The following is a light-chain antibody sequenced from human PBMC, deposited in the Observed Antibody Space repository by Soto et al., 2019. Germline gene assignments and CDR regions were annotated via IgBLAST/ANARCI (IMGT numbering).Light chain of an antibody. V-gene: IGLV2-14*01. CDR1: SSDVGGYKF. J-gene: IGLJ3*02. CDR3: LSYTSANTRV. CDR2: EVN. Sequence: QSALTQPASVSASPGQSITISCTGTSSDVGGYKFVSWYQHHPGKAPKLMIYEVNNRPSGVSNRFSGSKSGNTASLTISSLQPEDEADYYCLSYTSANTRVFGGGTKLTVL.